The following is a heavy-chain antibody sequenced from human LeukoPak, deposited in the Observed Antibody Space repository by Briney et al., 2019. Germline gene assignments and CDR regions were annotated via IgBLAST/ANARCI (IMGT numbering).Heavy chain of an antibody. V-gene: IGHV1-69*05. CDR3: ARCTVTTDDYYYYYMDV. D-gene: IGHD4-17*01. J-gene: IGHJ6*03. CDR1: GGTFSSYA. Sequence: GASVKVSCKASGGTFSSYAISWVRQAHGQGLEWMGGIIPIFGTANYAQKFQGRVTITTDESTSTAYMELSSLRSEDTAVYYCARCTVTTDDYYYYYMDVWGKGTTVTVSS. CDR2: IIPIFGTA.